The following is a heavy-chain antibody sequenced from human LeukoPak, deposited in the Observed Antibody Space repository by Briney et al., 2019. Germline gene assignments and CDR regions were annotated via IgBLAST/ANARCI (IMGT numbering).Heavy chain of an antibody. Sequence: GGSLRLSCAASGFTFRNYVIHWVRQAPGKGLEWVSIAFSDGRTFYADSVKGRFTISRDSSKNTVFLQMNSLRAEDTAVYYCARGDFDYWGQGTLVAVSS. J-gene: IGHJ4*02. V-gene: IGHV3-53*01. CDR3: ARGDFDY. CDR1: GFTFRNYV. CDR2: AFSDGRT.